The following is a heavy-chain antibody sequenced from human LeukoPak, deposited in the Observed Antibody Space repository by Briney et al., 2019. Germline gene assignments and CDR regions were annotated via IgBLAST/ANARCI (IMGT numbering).Heavy chain of an antibody. CDR3: AREGSSSSDLDY. D-gene: IGHD6-6*01. J-gene: IGHJ4*02. V-gene: IGHV1-3*04. Sequence: ASVKVSCKASGYTFSSYSIHWVRQTPGQRLEWMGWINTDNGNTKYAQKFQGRVTITRDTSASTAYMELSSLRSEDTAVYYCAREGSSSSDLDYWGQGTLVTVSS. CDR2: INTDNGNT. CDR1: GYTFSSYS.